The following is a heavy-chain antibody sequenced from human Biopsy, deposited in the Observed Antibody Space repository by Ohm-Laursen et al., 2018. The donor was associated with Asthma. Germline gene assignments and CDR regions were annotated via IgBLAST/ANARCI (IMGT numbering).Heavy chain of an antibody. V-gene: IGHV3-9*01. CDR1: GFKLVEHT. CDR3: AKVRSDWVITESFDY. Sequence: SLGLSCTASGFKLVEHTMYWVRQAPGKGLEWVSGISWHSATIGYADSVEGRFTISRDNAKNYVFLHMDSLRPEDTAFYYCAKVRSDWVITESFDYWGQGVLVTVSS. D-gene: IGHD3-22*01. J-gene: IGHJ4*02. CDR2: ISWHSATI.